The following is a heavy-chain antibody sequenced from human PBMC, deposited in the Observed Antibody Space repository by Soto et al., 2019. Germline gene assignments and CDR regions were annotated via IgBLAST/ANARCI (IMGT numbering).Heavy chain of an antibody. Sequence: EVQLLESGGGLAQPGGSLRLSCAVSGITFTNYAMDWVRQAPGKGLEWVSGISGNVGSTTHYADSVKGGFTISRDNSKNILFLQMNSLRAEDTAVYYCAKHRGFVAGPLDSWGQGTLVIVSS. CDR1: GITFTNYA. CDR3: AKHRGFVAGPLDS. D-gene: IGHD6-19*01. CDR2: ISGNVGSTT. J-gene: IGHJ4*02. V-gene: IGHV3-23*01.